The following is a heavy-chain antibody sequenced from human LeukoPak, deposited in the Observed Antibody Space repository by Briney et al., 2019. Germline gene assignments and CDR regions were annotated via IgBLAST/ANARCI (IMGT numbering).Heavy chain of an antibody. CDR2: IWDDGSNK. D-gene: IGHD3-10*01. Sequence: GRSLRLSCAASGFNFSNHGMNWVRQAPGKGLDWVAFIWDDGSNKYYTDSLKGRFTISRDNSRNTLFLEMNNVRAEDTAVYYRARVQRGQTYGMDVWGQGTTVTVSS. V-gene: IGHV3-33*01. J-gene: IGHJ6*02. CDR1: GFNFSNHG. CDR3: ARVQRGQTYGMDV.